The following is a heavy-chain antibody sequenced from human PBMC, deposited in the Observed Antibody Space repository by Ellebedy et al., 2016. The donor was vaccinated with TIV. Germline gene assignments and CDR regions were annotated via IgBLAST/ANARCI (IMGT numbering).Heavy chain of an antibody. J-gene: IGHJ5*01. CDR1: GGSFSGYY. CDR3: ARGRQYSDSAAYYLDS. Sequence: SETLSLTXAVYGGSFSGYYWSWIRQPPGKGLEWIGEINHSGSTNYNPSLKSRVTISVDTSKNQFSLKLRSVTAADTAVYYCARGRQYSDSAAYYLDSWGRGTLVVVSS. CDR2: INHSGST. D-gene: IGHD3-22*01. V-gene: IGHV4-34*01.